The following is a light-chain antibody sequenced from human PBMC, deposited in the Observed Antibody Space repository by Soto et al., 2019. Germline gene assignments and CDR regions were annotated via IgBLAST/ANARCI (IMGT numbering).Light chain of an antibody. CDR1: TSNIGSGYD. V-gene: IGLV1-40*01. J-gene: IGLJ2*01. Sequence: QSVLTQPPSVSGAPGQGVTISCTGSTSNIGSGYDVHWYQQVPGLAPKLLIYANINRPSGVPDRFSGSKSGTSASLAITGVQAEDEADYYCQSYDNSLSGWVFGGGTKLTVL. CDR2: ANI. CDR3: QSYDNSLSGWV.